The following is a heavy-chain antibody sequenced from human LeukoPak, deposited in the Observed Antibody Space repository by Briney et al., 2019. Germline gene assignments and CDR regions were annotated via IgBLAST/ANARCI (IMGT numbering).Heavy chain of an antibody. V-gene: IGHV3-33*01. CDR1: GFTFSSYG. CDR3: ARDYSSRPWLDY. Sequence: GGSLRLSCAASGFTFSSYGMHWVRQAPGKGLEWVAVIWYDGSNKYYADSVKGRFTISRDNSKNTLYLQMNSLRAEDTAVYYCARDYSSRPWLDYWGQGTLVTVSS. D-gene: IGHD6-13*01. CDR2: IWYDGSNK. J-gene: IGHJ4*02.